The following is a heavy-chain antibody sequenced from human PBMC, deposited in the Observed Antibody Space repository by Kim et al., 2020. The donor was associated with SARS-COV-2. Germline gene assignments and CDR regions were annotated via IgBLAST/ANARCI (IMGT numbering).Heavy chain of an antibody. J-gene: IGHJ4*02. CDR2: TR. Sequence: TRYYTSAVEGRFTISRDASANTLFLEMTTLKSEDTAVYFCSAGLRKTDTDSWGQGTLVTVSS. D-gene: IGHD4-17*01. CDR3: SAGLRKTDTDS. V-gene: IGHV3-15*01.